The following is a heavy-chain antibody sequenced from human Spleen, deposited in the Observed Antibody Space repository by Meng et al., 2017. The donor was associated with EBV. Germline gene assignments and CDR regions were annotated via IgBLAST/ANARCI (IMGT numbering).Heavy chain of an antibody. V-gene: IGHV1-69*01. D-gene: IGHD3-16*01. CDR2: IITLSGTP. CDR3: ARGHYDGY. Sequence: QWVHARVEVKKPGSAVKVSGQAFGGPSGTYSIAWVRQAPGRGLEGMGGIITLSGTPTYAQKFQGRLTITADPSTRTTYMALRGLTSDDTAIYYCARGHYDGYWGQGTLVTVSS. CDR1: GGPSGTYS. J-gene: IGHJ4*02.